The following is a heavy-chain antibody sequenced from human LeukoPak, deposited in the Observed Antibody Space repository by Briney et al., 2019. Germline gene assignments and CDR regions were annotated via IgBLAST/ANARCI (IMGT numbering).Heavy chain of an antibody. D-gene: IGHD5-18*01. CDR1: GYTFTSYG. Sequence: ASVKVSCKASGYTFTSYGISWVRQAPGQGLEWMGWISAYNGNTNYAQKLQGRVTMTTDTSTGTAYMELRSLRSDDTAVYYCARVGVQLWLYYYYYMDVWGKGTTVTVSS. V-gene: IGHV1-18*01. CDR3: ARVGVQLWLYYYYYMDV. J-gene: IGHJ6*03. CDR2: ISAYNGNT.